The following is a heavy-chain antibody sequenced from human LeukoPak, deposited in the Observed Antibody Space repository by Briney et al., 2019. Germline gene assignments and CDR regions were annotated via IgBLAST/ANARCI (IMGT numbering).Heavy chain of an antibody. CDR1: GFTFSTYW. V-gene: IGHV3-7*05. Sequence: PGGSLRLSCEASGFTFSTYWMSWVRQAPGKGLEWVANIKQDGSEKYYVDSVKGRFTISRDNAKSALYLQMNSLRAEDTAVYYCASLLWKYLDTSGFDYWGQGTLVTVSS. CDR3: ASLLWKYLDTSGFDY. J-gene: IGHJ4*02. D-gene: IGHD3-22*01. CDR2: IKQDGSEK.